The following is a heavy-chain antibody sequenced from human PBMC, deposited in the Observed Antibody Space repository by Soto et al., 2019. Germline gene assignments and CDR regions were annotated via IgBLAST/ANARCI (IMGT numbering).Heavy chain of an antibody. CDR2: IYYSGST. CDR3: ARQGQYDFWSGYYVFDY. V-gene: IGHV4-59*08. J-gene: IGHJ4*02. D-gene: IGHD3-3*01. Sequence: SETLSLTCTVSGGSISSYYWSWIRQPPGKGLEWIGYIYYSGSTNYNPSLKSRVTISVDTSKNQFSLKLSSVTAADTAVYYCARQGQYDFWSGYYVFDYWGQGTLVTAPQ. CDR1: GGSISSYY.